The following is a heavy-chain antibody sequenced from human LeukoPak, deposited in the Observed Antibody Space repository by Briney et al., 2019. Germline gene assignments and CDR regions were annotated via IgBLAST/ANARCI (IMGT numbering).Heavy chain of an antibody. CDR1: GFTFSSYA. CDR3: AKIRVYDSSGYYGTRDAFDI. V-gene: IGHV3-23*01. Sequence: PAGSLRLSCAASGFTFSSYAMSWVRQAPGKGLEWVSAISGSGGSTYYADSVKGRFTISRDNSKNTLYLQMNSLRAEDTAVYYCAKIRVYDSSGYYGTRDAFDIWGQGTMVTVSS. CDR2: ISGSGGST. J-gene: IGHJ3*02. D-gene: IGHD3-22*01.